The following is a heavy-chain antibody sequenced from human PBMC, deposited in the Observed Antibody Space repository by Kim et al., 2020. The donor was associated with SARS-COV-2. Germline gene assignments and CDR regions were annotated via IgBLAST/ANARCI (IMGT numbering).Heavy chain of an antibody. Sequence: SVKVSCKASGGTFSSYAIDWVRQAPGQGLEWMGGIIPIFGTTNYAQKFQGRVTISADESTSTVYMELSSLKSEDTAVFYCGRVPPDHTTSVDMWGAMDVWGQGTTVTVSS. J-gene: IGHJ6*02. CDR2: IIPIFGTT. D-gene: IGHD3-16*01. CDR3: GRVPPDHTTSVDMWGAMDV. V-gene: IGHV1-69*13. CDR1: GGTFSSYA.